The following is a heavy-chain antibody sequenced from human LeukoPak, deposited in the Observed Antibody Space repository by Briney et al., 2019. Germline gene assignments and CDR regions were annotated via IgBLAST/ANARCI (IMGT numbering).Heavy chain of an antibody. CDR2: IKQDGTEK. CDR3: ARDYSG. J-gene: IGHJ4*02. Sequence: PGGSLRLSCAASGFTFSSYWMSWVRQAPGKGLEWLANIKQDGTEKNYLNSVKGRFTISRDNAKNSLYLQMNSLRAEDTAVYYCARDYSGWGQGTPVTVSS. CDR1: GFTFSSYW. V-gene: IGHV3-7*01. D-gene: IGHD1-26*01.